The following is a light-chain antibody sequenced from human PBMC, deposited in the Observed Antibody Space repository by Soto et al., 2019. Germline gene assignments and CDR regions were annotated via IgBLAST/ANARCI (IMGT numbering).Light chain of an antibody. CDR3: QQYHNSAT. V-gene: IGKV3-20*01. CDR1: QSVSSNH. J-gene: IGKJ5*01. Sequence: EVVLTQSPGTLSLSPGERATLSCRASQSVSSNHLAWYQAKPGQAPRLLIYGASSRATGIPDRFSGSGSGTDFTLTISRLEPEDFAVYYCQQYHNSATFGQGTRLEMK. CDR2: GAS.